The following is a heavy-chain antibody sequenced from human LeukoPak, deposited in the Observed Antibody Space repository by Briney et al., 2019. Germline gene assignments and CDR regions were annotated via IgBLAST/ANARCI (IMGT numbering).Heavy chain of an antibody. D-gene: IGHD6-19*01. CDR2: IYYSGST. J-gene: IGHJ6*03. CDR1: GGSISSYY. Sequence: SETLSLTCTVSGGSISSYYWSWIRQPPGKGLEWIGYIYYSGSTNYNPSLKSRVTISVDTSKNQFSLKLSSVTAADTAVYYCARVGYSSGWYGVGYYYMDVWGKGTTVTISS. CDR3: ARVGYSSGWYGVGYYYMDV. V-gene: IGHV4-59*01.